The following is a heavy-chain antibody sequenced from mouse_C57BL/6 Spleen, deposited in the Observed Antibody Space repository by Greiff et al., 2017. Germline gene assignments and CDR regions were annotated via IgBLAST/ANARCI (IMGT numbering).Heavy chain of an antibody. J-gene: IGHJ4*01. D-gene: IGHD2-2*01. V-gene: IGHV1-15*01. CDR3: TRGEYGYDLDY. CDR2: IDPETGGT. Sequence: VQLQQSGAELVRPGASVTLSCKASGYTFTDYEMHWVKQTPVHGLEWIGAIDPETGGTAYNQKFKGKAILTADKSSSTAYMELRSLTSEDSAVYYCTRGEYGYDLDYWGQGTSVTVSS. CDR1: GYTFTDYE.